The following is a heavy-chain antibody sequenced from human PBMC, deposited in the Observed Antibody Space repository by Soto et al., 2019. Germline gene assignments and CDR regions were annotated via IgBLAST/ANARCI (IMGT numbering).Heavy chain of an antibody. J-gene: IGHJ5*02. Sequence: QVQLQESGPRLVKPSGTLSLTCGVSGGTVASSHWWSWVRQSPSRGLEWIGNVYHTGDTNFNPSLQSRVTLSVDNSNNQFSLRLTSLTAADTAVYFCAREIVTAGGNNYFDPWGPGTLVTVSS. CDR3: AREIVTAGGNNYFDP. D-gene: IGHD2-21*02. V-gene: IGHV4-4*02. CDR1: GGTVASSHW. CDR2: VYHTGDT.